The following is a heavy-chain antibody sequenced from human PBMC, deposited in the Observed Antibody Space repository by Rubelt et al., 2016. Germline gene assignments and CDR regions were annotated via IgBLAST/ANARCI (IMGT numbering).Heavy chain of an antibody. CDR1: GGSISSSSYY. D-gene: IGHD6-13*01. Sequence: GPGLVKPSETLSLTCTVSGGSISSSSYYWGWIRQPPGQGLEWIGSIYYSGSTYYNPSLKSRVTISVDTSKNQFSLNLSSVTAADTAVYYCSRLSRSISRAAADYWGQGTLVTVTS. CDR2: IYYSGST. J-gene: IGHJ4*02. CDR3: SRLSRSISRAAADY. V-gene: IGHV4-39*01.